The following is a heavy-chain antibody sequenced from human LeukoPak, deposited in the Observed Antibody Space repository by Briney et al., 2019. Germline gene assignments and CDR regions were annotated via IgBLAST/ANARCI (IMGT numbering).Heavy chain of an antibody. D-gene: IGHD1-14*01. J-gene: IGHJ6*04. V-gene: IGHV3-30*04. CDR2: ISYDGKKK. Sequence: GRSLRLSCEASGFTFSNYAMYWVRQAPGKGLEWVAVISYDGKKKSYADSAEGRFTISRDNSNNMVYLHMNSLRDDDTAVYSCARGRKYMYYYNMEVWGKGTTVTVSS. CDR3: ARGRKYMYYYNMEV. CDR1: GFTFSNYA.